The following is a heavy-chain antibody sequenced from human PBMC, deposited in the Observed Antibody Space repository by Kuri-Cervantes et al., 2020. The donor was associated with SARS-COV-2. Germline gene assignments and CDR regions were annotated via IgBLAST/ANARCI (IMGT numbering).Heavy chain of an antibody. CDR3: ARDTSAYQNYYYYYGVDV. Sequence: GSLRLSCTVSGGSISSYYWSWIRQPPGKGLEWIGYISYSGNTNYNPSLKSRVTISVDTSKNQFSLRLSSVTAADTAVYYCARDTSAYQNYYYYYGVDVWGQGTTVTVSS. CDR1: GGSISSYY. J-gene: IGHJ6*02. CDR2: ISYSGNT. D-gene: IGHD2-2*01. V-gene: IGHV4-59*01.